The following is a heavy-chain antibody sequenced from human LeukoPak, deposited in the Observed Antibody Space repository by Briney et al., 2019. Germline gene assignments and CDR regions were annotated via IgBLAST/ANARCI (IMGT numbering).Heavy chain of an antibody. CDR2: IKQDVGEK. V-gene: IGHV3-7*01. J-gene: IGHJ6*03. CDR1: GFTFSSYS. D-gene: IGHD3-16*01. CDR3: ATERAGERRRRLLSYYYMDV. Sequence: GGSLRLSCAASGFTFSSYSMNWVRQAPGKGLEWVAKIKQDVGEKNYVDSVKGRLTISRDNATNSLYLQMNSLMTKDTAVTYCATERAGERRRRLLSYYYMDVWGKGTTVTISS.